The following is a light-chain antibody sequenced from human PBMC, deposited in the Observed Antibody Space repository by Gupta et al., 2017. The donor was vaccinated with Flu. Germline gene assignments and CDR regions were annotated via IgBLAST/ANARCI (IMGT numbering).Light chain of an antibody. Sequence: DIQMTQSPSSLSASVGDRVTITCRASQRISSYLNWYQQKPGKAPKLLIYAASSVQSGVPSRFSGSGSGTDFTLTISSRQPEDFATYYCQQRDSTPYTFGQGTKMDIK. J-gene: IGKJ2*01. CDR2: AAS. V-gene: IGKV1-39*01. CDR3: QQRDSTPYT. CDR1: QRISSY.